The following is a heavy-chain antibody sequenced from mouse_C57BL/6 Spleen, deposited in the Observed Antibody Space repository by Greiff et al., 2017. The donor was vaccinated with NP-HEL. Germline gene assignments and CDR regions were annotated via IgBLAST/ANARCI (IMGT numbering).Heavy chain of an antibody. CDR3: ASYGNYSFAY. CDR2: IDPSDSET. Sequence: QVQLQQSGAELVRPGSSVKLSCKASGYTFTSYWMHWVKQRPIQGLEWIGNIDPSDSETHYNQKFKDKATLTVDKSSSTAYMQLSSLTSEDSAVYYCASYGNYSFAYWGQGTLVTVSA. D-gene: IGHD2-1*01. V-gene: IGHV1-52*01. J-gene: IGHJ3*01. CDR1: GYTFTSYW.